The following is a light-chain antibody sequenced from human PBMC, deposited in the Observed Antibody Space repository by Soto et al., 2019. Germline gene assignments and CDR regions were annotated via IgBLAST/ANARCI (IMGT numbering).Light chain of an antibody. V-gene: IGKV3-15*01. Sequence: EIVMTQSPATLSVSPGERATLSCRASQSVSSNLALYQQKPAQAPRLLIYGASTRATGIPARFSGSGSGTEFTRTISSLQSEDFAVYYCQQYNNWPRTLGQGTKVQIK. CDR1: QSVSSN. CDR2: GAS. J-gene: IGKJ1*01. CDR3: QQYNNWPRT.